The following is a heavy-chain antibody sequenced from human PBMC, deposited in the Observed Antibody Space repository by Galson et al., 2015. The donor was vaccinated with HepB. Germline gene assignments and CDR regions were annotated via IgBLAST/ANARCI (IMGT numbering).Heavy chain of an antibody. CDR2: INAGNGNT. D-gene: IGHD3-16*01. Sequence: SVKVSCKASGYTFTSYAMHWVRQAPGQRLEWMGWINAGNGNTKYSQKFQGRVTITRDTSASTAYMELSSLRSEDTAVYYCARSSRSEGGWPPFWGQGTLVTVSS. V-gene: IGHV1-3*01. J-gene: IGHJ4*02. CDR3: ARSSRSEGGWPPF. CDR1: GYTFTSYA.